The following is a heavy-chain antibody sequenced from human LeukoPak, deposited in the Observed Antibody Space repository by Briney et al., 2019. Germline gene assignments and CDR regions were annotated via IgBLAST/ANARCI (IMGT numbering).Heavy chain of an antibody. CDR1: GFTFSSYA. V-gene: IGHV3-30*04. Sequence: GRSLRLSCAASGFTFSSYAMHWVRQAPAKGLEGGEFISYGGSNKYYPDSVKGRFTISRDNSKNTLYLQMNSLRAEDTAVYYCARDSQARYFEGGAFDIWGQGTMVTVSS. CDR3: ARDSQARYFEGGAFDI. CDR2: ISYGGSNK. J-gene: IGHJ3*02. D-gene: IGHD3-9*01.